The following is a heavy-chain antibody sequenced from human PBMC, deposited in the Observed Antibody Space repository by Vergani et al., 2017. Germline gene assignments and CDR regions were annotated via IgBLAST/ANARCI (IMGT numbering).Heavy chain of an antibody. J-gene: IGHJ6*03. Sequence: QVQLVQSGAEVKKPGSSVKVSCKASGGTFSSYAISWVRQAPGQGLEWMGRIIPIFGTANYAQKFQGRVTITADKSTSTAYMELSSLRSEDTAVYYCAREVIVVVPAAISYYYYYMDVWGKGTTVTVSS. D-gene: IGHD2-2*01. CDR1: GGTFSSYA. CDR3: AREVIVVVPAAISYYYYYMDV. CDR2: IIPIFGTA. V-gene: IGHV1-69*14.